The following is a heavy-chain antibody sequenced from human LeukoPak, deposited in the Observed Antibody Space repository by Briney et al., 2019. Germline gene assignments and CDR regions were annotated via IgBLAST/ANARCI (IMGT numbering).Heavy chain of an antibody. Sequence: PGGSLRLSCAASGFTFSTFAMHWVRQAPGKGLEWVAVMSFDGKYIYYAGSVKDRFTMSRDNSKNSIYLQMNSLRVEDTAMYYCAKDVDTVMDWANDAFDVWGQGTMVIVSS. CDR3: AKDVDTVMDWANDAFDV. CDR2: MSFDGKYI. D-gene: IGHD5-18*01. CDR1: GFTFSTFA. J-gene: IGHJ3*01. V-gene: IGHV3-30*04.